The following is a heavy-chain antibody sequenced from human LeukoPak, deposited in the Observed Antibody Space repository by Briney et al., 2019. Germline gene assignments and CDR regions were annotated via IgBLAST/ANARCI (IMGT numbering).Heavy chain of an antibody. J-gene: IGHJ4*02. Sequence: SVKVSCKASGGTFSSYAINWVRQAPGQGLEWMGGIIPIFGTANYAQKFQGRVTMTRNTSISTAYMELSSLRSEDTAVYYCARGRPAITIFGVVISSRRVVPRFDYWGQGTLVTVSS. V-gene: IGHV1-69*05. CDR1: GGTFSSYA. CDR3: ARGRPAITIFGVVISSRRVVPRFDY. D-gene: IGHD3-3*01. CDR2: IIPIFGTA.